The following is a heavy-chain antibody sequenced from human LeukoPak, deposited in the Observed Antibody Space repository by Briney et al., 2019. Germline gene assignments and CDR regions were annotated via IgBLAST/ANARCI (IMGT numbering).Heavy chain of an antibody. Sequence: PGGSLRLSCAASGFAFISYAVHWVRQAPGKGLEWVAVISDDGSNKYHADSVKGRFSISRDNSKNTLYLQMNSLRAEDTAVYYCARDRSTRYFAYWGQGTLVTVSS. CDR2: ISDDGSNK. CDR1: GFAFISYA. D-gene: IGHD2-2*01. CDR3: ARDRSTRYFAY. J-gene: IGHJ4*02. V-gene: IGHV3-30*04.